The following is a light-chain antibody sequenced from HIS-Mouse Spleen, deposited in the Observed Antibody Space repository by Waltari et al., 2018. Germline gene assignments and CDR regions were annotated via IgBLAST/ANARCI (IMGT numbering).Light chain of an antibody. V-gene: IGLV3-21*02. CDR2: DDS. CDR1: NIGSKS. CDR3: QVWDSSSDHRV. J-gene: IGLJ3*02. Sequence: SYVLTQPPSVSVAPGQTARITCGGNNIGSKSVHWYQQKPGQAPVLGAYDDSSRPSGIPERCSGSNSGNTATLTISRVEAGDEADYYCQVWDSSSDHRVFGGGTKLTVL.